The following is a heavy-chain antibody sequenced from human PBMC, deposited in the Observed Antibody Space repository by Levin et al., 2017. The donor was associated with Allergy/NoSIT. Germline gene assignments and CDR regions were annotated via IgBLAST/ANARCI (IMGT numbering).Heavy chain of an antibody. Sequence: GGSLRLSCAASGFTFSSYAMSWVRQAPGKGLEWVSGISTSGDSTYYADSVKGRFTISRDNSKNTLYLQMNSLRADDTAVYYCAKVSSGWYFDYWGQGTLVTVSS. CDR2: ISTSGDST. J-gene: IGHJ4*02. V-gene: IGHV3-23*01. CDR3: AKVSSGWYFDY. D-gene: IGHD6-19*01. CDR1: GFTFSSYA.